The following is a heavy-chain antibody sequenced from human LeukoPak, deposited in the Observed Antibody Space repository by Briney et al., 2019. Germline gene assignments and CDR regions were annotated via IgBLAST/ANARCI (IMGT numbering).Heavy chain of an antibody. CDR2: VPNDGGDT. J-gene: IGHJ4*02. V-gene: IGHV3-74*01. CDR3: ATSGIGHYYFDF. Sequence: GGSLRLSCAASGFTFSSYAMSWVRQAPGKGLVWVSRVPNDGGDTGYADSVKGRFTISRDDARNTLFLQMNSLRAEDTAVYFCATSGIGHYYFDFWGQGALVTVSS. D-gene: IGHD3-10*01. CDR1: GFTFSSYA.